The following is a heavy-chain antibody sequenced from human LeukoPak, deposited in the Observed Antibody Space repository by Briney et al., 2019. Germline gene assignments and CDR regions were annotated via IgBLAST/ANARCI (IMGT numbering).Heavy chain of an antibody. J-gene: IGHJ4*02. V-gene: IGHV3-48*01. CDR1: GFTFSSYS. CDR3: ARDTAPSGWYYFGY. CDR2: SSSSSTI. D-gene: IGHD6-13*01. Sequence: GGSLRLSCAASGFTFSSYSMNWVRQAPGKGLEWVSYSSSSSTIYYADSVKGRFTISRDNAKNSLYLQMNSLRAEDTAVYYCARDTAPSGWYYFGYWGQGALVTVSS.